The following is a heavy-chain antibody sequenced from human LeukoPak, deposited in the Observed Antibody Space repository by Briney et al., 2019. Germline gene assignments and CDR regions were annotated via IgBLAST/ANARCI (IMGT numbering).Heavy chain of an antibody. CDR2: ISYDGSNK. CDR1: GFTFSSYA. Sequence: GGSLRLSCAASGFTFSSYAMHWVRQASGKGLEWVAVISYDGSNKYYADSVKGRFTISRDNSKNTLYLQMNSLRAEDTAVYYCARDYGFIHPVDYWGQGTLVTVSS. CDR3: ARDYGFIHPVDY. J-gene: IGHJ4*02. D-gene: IGHD3-16*01. V-gene: IGHV3-30-3*01.